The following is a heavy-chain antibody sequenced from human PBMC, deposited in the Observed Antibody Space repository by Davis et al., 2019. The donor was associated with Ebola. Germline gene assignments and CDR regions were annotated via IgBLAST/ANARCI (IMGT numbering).Heavy chain of an antibody. CDR2: IYYSGST. CDR3: ARLNSSSGLDP. J-gene: IGHJ5*02. CDR1: GGSISSYY. D-gene: IGHD6-13*01. Sequence: SETLSLTCTVSGGSISSYYWNWIRQPPGKELEWLGYIYYSGSTNYNPSLKSRVTISVDTSKNQFSLKLSSVTAADTAVYYCARLNSSSGLDPWGQGTLVTVSS. V-gene: IGHV4-59*01.